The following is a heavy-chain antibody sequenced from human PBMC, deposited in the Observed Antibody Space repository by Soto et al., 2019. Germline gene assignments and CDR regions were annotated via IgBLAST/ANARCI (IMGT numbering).Heavy chain of an antibody. CDR3: ARDGGAY. CDR1: GFTFSSYA. CDR2: MSYDGSNK. Sequence: QVQLVESGGGVVQXGXSLRLSCAASGFTFSSYAMHWVRRAPGKGLEWMAVMSYDGSNKYYADSVKGRFTISRDNSKNTLYLQMNSLRPEDTALYYCARDGGAYWGQGTLVIVSS. V-gene: IGHV3-30-3*01. D-gene: IGHD3-16*01. J-gene: IGHJ4*02.